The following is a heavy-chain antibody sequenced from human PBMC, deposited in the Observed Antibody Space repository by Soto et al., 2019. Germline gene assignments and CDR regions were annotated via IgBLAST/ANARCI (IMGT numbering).Heavy chain of an antibody. Sequence: XSVKVSCKASVYNFTYYHVHGVRQAPGQGLELVGIINPRRGTTSYTQRFQGRVTMTRDTSASTVYMELSSLRSEDTAMYYCARDGSGYYYGSFDYWGQGPLVTVSS. CDR2: INPRRGTT. CDR1: VYNFTYYH. J-gene: IGHJ4*02. V-gene: IGHV1-46*01. D-gene: IGHD3-22*01. CDR3: ARDGSGYYYGSFDY.